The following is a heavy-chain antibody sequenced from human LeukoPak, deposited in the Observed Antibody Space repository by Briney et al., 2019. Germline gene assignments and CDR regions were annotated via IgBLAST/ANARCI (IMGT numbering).Heavy chain of an antibody. CDR2: IMPIFDTA. J-gene: IGHJ4*02. CDR1: GGTFSNYA. CDR3: AREEERIAIFGVTNSRFDY. Sequence: ASVKVSCKASGGTFSNYAISWVRQAPGQGLEWMGGIMPIFDTADYAQKFQGRITITADESTSTVYVELSSLRSEDTAVYYCAREEERIAIFGVTNSRFDYWGQGTLVTVSS. V-gene: IGHV1-69*13. D-gene: IGHD3-3*01.